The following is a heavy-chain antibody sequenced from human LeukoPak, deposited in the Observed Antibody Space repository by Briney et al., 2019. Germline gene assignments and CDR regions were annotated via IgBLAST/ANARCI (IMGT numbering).Heavy chain of an antibody. V-gene: IGHV4-59*08. CDR1: GGSISSYY. Sequence: SETLSLTCTVSGGSISSYYWSWIRQPPGKGLEWIGYTYYSGSTNYNPSLKSRVTISVDTSKNQFSLKLSSVTAADTAVYYCARSTKAVAGLHLDYWGQGTLVTVSS. D-gene: IGHD6-19*01. CDR3: ARSTKAVAGLHLDY. CDR2: TYYSGST. J-gene: IGHJ4*02.